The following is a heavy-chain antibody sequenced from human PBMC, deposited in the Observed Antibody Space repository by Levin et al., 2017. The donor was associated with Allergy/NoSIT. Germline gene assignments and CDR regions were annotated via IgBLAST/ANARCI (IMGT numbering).Heavy chain of an antibody. CDR1: GFTFSSYA. CDR3: AKEVPGVTPRIDY. V-gene: IGHV3-23*01. J-gene: IGHJ4*02. D-gene: IGHD2-2*01. Sequence: GGSLRLSCAASGFTFSSYAISWVRQAPGKGLEWVSAISGSGGMTYYADSVKGRLTISRDNSKNTLYLQMNSLRVEDTAVYYCAKEVPGVTPRIDYWGQGTLVTVSS. CDR2: ISGSGGMT.